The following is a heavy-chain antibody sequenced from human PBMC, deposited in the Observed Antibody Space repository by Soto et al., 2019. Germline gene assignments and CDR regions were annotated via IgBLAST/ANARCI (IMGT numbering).Heavy chain of an antibody. J-gene: IGHJ2*01. CDR3: ARPHYDSGGYLSWYFDL. CDR1: GYTFTDYY. V-gene: IGHV1-18*01. D-gene: IGHD3-22*01. CDR2: ISPNNGDT. Sequence: GASVKVSCKASGYTFTDYYISWVRQAPGQGLEWMGWISPNNGDTSYAQKLQGRVTLTTDTSTSTAYMDLRSLRSDDTAVYYCARPHYDSGGYLSWYFDLWGRGTLVTVSS.